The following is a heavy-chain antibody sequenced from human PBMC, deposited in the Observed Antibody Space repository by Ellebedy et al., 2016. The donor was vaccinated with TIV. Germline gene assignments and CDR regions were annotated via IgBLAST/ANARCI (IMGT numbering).Heavy chain of an antibody. CDR3: TSCGYGDYLSGESFDY. Sequence: GESLKISCAASGFTFSGSAMHWVRQASGKGLEWVGRIRSKANSYATAYAASVKGRFTISRDDSKNTAYLQMNSLKTEDTAVYYCTSCGYGDYLSGESFDYWGQGTLVTVSS. V-gene: IGHV3-73*01. CDR1: GFTFSGSA. D-gene: IGHD4-17*01. CDR2: IRSKANSYAT. J-gene: IGHJ4*02.